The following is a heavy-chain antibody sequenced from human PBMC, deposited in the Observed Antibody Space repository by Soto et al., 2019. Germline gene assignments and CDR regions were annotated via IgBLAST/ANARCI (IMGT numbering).Heavy chain of an antibody. Sequence: GASVKVYCNTSGYLFNSYGLSLVRQAPGQGLEWMGWVSGYNAKTTYEQKFQGRVIMTIDTSTSTAYMELRSLRFDDTAVYYCARDETYSSYYFDYWGQGTLVTVSS. J-gene: IGHJ4*02. V-gene: IGHV1-18*04. CDR3: ARDETYSSYYFDY. CDR2: VSGYNAKT. CDR1: GYLFNSYG. D-gene: IGHD4-4*01.